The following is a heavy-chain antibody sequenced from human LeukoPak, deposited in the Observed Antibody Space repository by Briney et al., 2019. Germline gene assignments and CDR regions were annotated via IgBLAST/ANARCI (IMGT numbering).Heavy chain of an antibody. CDR3: ARDGTAVGINYDY. Sequence: ETLSLTCTVSGGSISSSSYYWGWVRQAPGKGLEWVANIKQDGSEKYYVDSVKGRFTISRDNAKNSLYLQMNSLRAEDTAVYYCARDGTAVGINYDYWGQGTLVTVSS. V-gene: IGHV3-7*03. CDR1: GGSISSSSYY. CDR2: IKQDGSEK. D-gene: IGHD6-13*01. J-gene: IGHJ4*02.